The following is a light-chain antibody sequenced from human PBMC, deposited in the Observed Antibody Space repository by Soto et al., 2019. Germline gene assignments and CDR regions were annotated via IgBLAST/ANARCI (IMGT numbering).Light chain of an antibody. CDR3: QQYGTSPPWT. CDR2: GTS. Sequence: IVLTKSPGSLSLSTGERATLSCRASQTVSSRYLAWYQQKPGQAPRLLLYGTSSRATGIPDRFSGSGSGTDFTLTISRLEPEDFAVYYCQQYGTSPPWTFGQGTKVDI. J-gene: IGKJ1*01. CDR1: QTVSSRY. V-gene: IGKV3-20*01.